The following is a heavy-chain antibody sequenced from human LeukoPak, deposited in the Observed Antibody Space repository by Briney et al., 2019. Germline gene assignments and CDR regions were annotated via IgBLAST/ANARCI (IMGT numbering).Heavy chain of an antibody. CDR1: GFTFRTYG. V-gene: IGHV3-33*01. D-gene: IGHD3-22*01. J-gene: IGHJ5*02. CDR3: ARDGNYFDTTPNWFDT. CDR2: LWFDGSHQ. Sequence: GGSLRLSCAASGFTFRTYGMHWVRQAPGKGLEWVAFLWFDGSHQYYADSVRGRFIISRDNSNNTLYLQMNSLRADDTAVYYCARDGNYFDTTPNWFDTWGQGTLVTVSS.